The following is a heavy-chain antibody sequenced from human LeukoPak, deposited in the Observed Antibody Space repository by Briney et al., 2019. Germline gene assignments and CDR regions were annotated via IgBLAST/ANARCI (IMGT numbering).Heavy chain of an antibody. V-gene: IGHV3-23*01. Sequence: GESLRPSCAASGFTFSTCVMSWVRQAPGKGLEWVSSISETGGGTYYADSVRGRFTISRDNSKNTVYLQMNSLRAEDAAVYYCAKDRIRGNSRWGQGTLVTVSS. D-gene: IGHD3-16*01. J-gene: IGHJ4*02. CDR2: ISETGGGT. CDR1: GFTFSTCV. CDR3: AKDRIRGNSR.